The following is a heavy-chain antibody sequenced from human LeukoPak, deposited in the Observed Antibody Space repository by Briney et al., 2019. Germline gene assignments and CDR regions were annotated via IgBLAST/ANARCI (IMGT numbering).Heavy chain of an antibody. Sequence: PGGSLRLSCAASGFTFSNAWMNWVRQAPGKGLEWVGRIKSKTDGGTTDYAAPVKGRFTISRDNSKNTLYVQMNSLRDEDTAVYYCAKDQRWESPHYLDSWGQGTLVTVSS. V-gene: IGHV3-15*07. CDR3: AKDQRWESPHYLDS. CDR1: GFTFSNAW. J-gene: IGHJ4*02. D-gene: IGHD1-26*01. CDR2: IKSKTDGGTT.